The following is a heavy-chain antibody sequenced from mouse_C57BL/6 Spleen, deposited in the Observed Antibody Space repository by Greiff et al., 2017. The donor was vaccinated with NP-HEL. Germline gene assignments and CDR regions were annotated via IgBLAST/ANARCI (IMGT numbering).Heavy chain of an antibody. J-gene: IGHJ2*01. V-gene: IGHV5-9*01. D-gene: IGHD3-3*01. Sequence: EVQRVESGGGLVKPGGSLKLSCAASGFTFSSYTMSWVRQTPEKRLEWVATISGGGGNTYYPDSVKGRFTISRDNAKNTLYLQMSSLRSEDTALYYCARQGTIWNFDYWGQGTTLTVSS. CDR3: ARQGTIWNFDY. CDR2: ISGGGGNT. CDR1: GFTFSSYT.